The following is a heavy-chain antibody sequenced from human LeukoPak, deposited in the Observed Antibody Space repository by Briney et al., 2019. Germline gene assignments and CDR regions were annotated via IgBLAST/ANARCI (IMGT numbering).Heavy chain of an antibody. CDR2: IDTSGST. V-gene: IGHV4-4*07. D-gene: IGHD2-15*01. J-gene: IGHJ4*02. CDR1: GGSISSYY. CDR3: AREVVVVAATLSNYFDY. Sequence: SETLSLTCTVSGGSISSYYWSWIRQPAGKGLEWIGRIDTSGSTNYNPSLKSRVTMSVDTSKNQFSLKLSSVTAADTAVYYCAREVVVVAATLSNYFDYWGQGTLVTVSS.